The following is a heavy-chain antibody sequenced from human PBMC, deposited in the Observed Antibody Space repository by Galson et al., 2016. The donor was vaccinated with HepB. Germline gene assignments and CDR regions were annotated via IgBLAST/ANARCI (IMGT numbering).Heavy chain of an antibody. D-gene: IGHD3-16*01. V-gene: IGHV4-4*02. CDR3: ARQTYYDYVWGSYNSFDF. J-gene: IGHJ4*02. CDR1: DASISFTNW. Sequence: SETLSLTCAVSDASISFTNWWSWVRQPPGEGLEWIGEMHHGGSSHYNPSLQSRVTISLDISKNQFSLQLSSVTAADTAVYYCARQTYYDYVWGSYNSFDFWGQGTVVTVSS. CDR2: MHHGGSS.